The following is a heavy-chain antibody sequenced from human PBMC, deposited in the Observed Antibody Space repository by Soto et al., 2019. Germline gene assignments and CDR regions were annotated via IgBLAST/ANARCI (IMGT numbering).Heavy chain of an antibody. CDR1: GFNFDVYA. V-gene: IGHV3-9*01. J-gene: IGHJ4*02. CDR3: AKDHYGSSHNYFEY. D-gene: IGHD3-10*01. CDR2: ISWNSDSI. Sequence: GGSLRLSCAASGFNFDVYAMHWVRQAPGKGLDWVSGISWNSDSIDYSYAVKGRLTISSDNAKNSLYLQMNSLRGEDTALYYCAKDHYGSSHNYFEYWGQGTLVTVSS.